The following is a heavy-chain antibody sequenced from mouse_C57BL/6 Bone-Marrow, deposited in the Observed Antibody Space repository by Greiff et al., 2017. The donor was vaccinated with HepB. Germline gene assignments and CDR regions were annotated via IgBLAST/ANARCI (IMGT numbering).Heavy chain of an antibody. CDR2: ISDGGSYT. D-gene: IGHD6-1*01. CDR1: GFTFSSYA. J-gene: IGHJ3*01. CDR3: ARDRAVAS. Sequence: EVQLVESGGGLVKPGGSLKLSCAASGFTFSSYAMSWVRQTPEKRLEWVATISDGGSYTYYPDNVKGRFTISRDNAKNNLYLQMSHLKSEDTAMYYCARDRAVASWGQGTLVTVSA. V-gene: IGHV5-4*01.